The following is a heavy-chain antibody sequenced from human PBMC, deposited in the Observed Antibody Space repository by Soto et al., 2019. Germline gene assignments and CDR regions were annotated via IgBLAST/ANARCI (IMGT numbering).Heavy chain of an antibody. J-gene: IGHJ4*02. CDR1: GGSISSYY. CDR2: IYYSGST. V-gene: IGHV4-59*12. D-gene: IGHD2-21*01. CDR3: ARAPQLWGGLFYFDY. Sequence: SETLSLTCTVSGGSISSYYWSWIRQPPGKGLEWIGYIYYSGSTYYNPSLKSRVTISVDTSKNQFSLKLSSVTAADTAVYYCARAPQLWGGLFYFDYWGQGTLVTVSS.